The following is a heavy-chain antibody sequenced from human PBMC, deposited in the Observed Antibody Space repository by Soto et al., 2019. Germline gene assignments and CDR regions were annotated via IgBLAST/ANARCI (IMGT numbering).Heavy chain of an antibody. D-gene: IGHD3-22*01. V-gene: IGHV3-30*18. CDR1: GFTFISYG. CDR2: ISDDGRNK. Sequence: QVQLVESGGGVFQLGGSLRLSCAASGFTFISYGMHGVRQVPGKGLGGGAVISDDGRNKYYADSVKGRFTFSRDNSKNTLYLQMNSLGAEDTAVYYCAKEWVYDSSGWSFDYWGQGTLVTVSS. CDR3: AKEWVYDSSGWSFDY. J-gene: IGHJ4*02.